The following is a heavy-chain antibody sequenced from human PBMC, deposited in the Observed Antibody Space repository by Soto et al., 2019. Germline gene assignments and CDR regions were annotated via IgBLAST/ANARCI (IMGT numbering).Heavy chain of an antibody. CDR2: IIPIFGTA. D-gene: IGHD2-15*01. V-gene: IGHV1-69*01. CDR1: GGTFSSYA. J-gene: IGHJ6*02. CDR3: ARVPDIVVVVAAYGHYGMDV. Sequence: QVQLVQSGAEVKKPGSSVKVSCKASGGTFSSYAISWVRQAPGQGLEWMGGIIPIFGTANYAQKFQGRVTITADESTSTAYMELSSLRSEDTAVYYCARVPDIVVVVAAYGHYGMDVWGQGTTVTVSS.